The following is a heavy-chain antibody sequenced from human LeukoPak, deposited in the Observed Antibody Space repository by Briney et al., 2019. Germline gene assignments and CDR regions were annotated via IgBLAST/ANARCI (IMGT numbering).Heavy chain of an antibody. CDR2: TIPIFGTA. CDR1: GGTFSSYA. D-gene: IGHD3-10*01. J-gene: IGHJ4*02. V-gene: IGHV1-69*13. CDR3: ARLGYYGSGSYSYYFDY. Sequence: GASVKVSCKASGGTFSSYAISWVRQAPGQGLEWMGGTIPIFGTANYAQKFQGRVTITADESTSTAYMELGSLRSEDTAVYYCARLGYYGSGSYSYYFDYWGQGTLVTVSS.